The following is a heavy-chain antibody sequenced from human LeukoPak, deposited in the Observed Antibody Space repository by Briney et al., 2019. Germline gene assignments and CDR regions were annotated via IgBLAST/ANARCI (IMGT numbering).Heavy chain of an antibody. D-gene: IGHD6-13*01. CDR3: ARGSELVAAAGTQDY. Sequence: PGGSLRLSCAASGFTFSSYWMHWVRQAPGKGLVWVSRINSDGSSTSYADSVKGRFTISRDNAKNSLYLQMNSLRAEDTAVYYCARGSELVAAAGTQDYWGQGTLVTVSS. CDR1: GFTFSSYW. CDR2: INSDGSST. J-gene: IGHJ4*02. V-gene: IGHV3-74*01.